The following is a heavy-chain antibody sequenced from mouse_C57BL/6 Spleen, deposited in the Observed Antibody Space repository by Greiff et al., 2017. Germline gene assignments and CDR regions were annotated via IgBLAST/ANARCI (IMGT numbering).Heavy chain of an antibody. D-gene: IGHD2-2*01. Sequence: QVQLQQPGAELVKPGASVKLSCKASGYTFTSYWMHWVKQRPGQGLEWIGMIHPNSGSTNYNEKFKSKATLTVDKSSRTAYMHLSSLTSEDSAVYYSARGGYGYDGYFDYWGQGTTLTVSS. CDR1: GYTFTSYW. CDR2: IHPNSGST. CDR3: ARGGYGYDGYFDY. J-gene: IGHJ2*01. V-gene: IGHV1-64*01.